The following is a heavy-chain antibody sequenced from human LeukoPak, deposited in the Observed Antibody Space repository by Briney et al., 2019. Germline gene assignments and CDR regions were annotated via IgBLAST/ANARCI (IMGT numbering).Heavy chain of an antibody. CDR2: IIPILGIA. CDR3: ATGLKTRGYSGYDPYNDY. CDR1: GGTFSSYA. V-gene: IGHV1-69*04. J-gene: IGHJ4*02. D-gene: IGHD5-12*01. Sequence: GASVKVSCKASGGTFSSYAISWVRQAPGQGLEWMGRIIPILGIANYAQKFQGRVTITADKSTSTAYMELSSLRSEDTAVYYCATGLKTRGYSGYDPYNDYWGQGTLVTVSS.